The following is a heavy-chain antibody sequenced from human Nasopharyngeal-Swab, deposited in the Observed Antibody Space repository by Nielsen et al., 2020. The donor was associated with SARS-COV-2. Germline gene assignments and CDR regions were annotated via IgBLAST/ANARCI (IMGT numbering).Heavy chain of an antibody. CDR2: ISSSNSYI. V-gene: IGHV3-21*01. D-gene: IGHD3-10*01. Sequence: VRQMPGKGLEWVSSISSSNSYIYYADSVKGRFTISRDNAKNSLYLQMNSLRAEDTAVYYCARDQASGVYVLLGGYWFDPWGQGTLVTVSS. J-gene: IGHJ5*02. CDR3: ARDQASGVYVLLGGYWFDP.